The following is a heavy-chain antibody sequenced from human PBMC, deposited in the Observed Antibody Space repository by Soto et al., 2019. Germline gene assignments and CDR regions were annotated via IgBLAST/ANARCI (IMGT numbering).Heavy chain of an antibody. D-gene: IGHD2-15*01. CDR3: ARGWHDIVVVVAATRFDY. J-gene: IGHJ4*02. V-gene: IGHV4-34*01. CDR1: GGSFSGYY. CDR2: INHSGST. Sequence: SETLSLTCAVYGGSFSGYYWSWIRQPPGKGLEWIGEINHSGSTNYNPSLKSRVTISVDTSKNQFSLKLSSVTAADTAVYYCARGWHDIVVVVAATRFDYWGQGTLVTVSS.